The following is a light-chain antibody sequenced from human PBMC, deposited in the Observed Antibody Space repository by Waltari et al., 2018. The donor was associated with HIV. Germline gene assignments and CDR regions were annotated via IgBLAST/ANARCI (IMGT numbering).Light chain of an antibody. CDR2: ANT. Sequence: QSVLTQPPSVSGSPGQTVTISCTGSSSNIGAADEVHCYQQVPGTAPKLLIYANTNRPSGVPDRFSGSKSGTSASLAISGLQTEDEADYYCQSYVSSVNVVFGGGTRVTVL. V-gene: IGLV1-40*01. CDR1: SSNIGAADE. J-gene: IGLJ3*02. CDR3: QSYVSSVNVV.